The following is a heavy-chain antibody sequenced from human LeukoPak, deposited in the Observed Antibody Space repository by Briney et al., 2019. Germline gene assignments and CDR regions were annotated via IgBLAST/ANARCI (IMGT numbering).Heavy chain of an antibody. D-gene: IGHD4-23*01. CDR1: GGTFSSYA. CDR2: IIPIFGTA. V-gene: IGHV1-69*13. CDR3: ARLIGNSDMGYFDY. J-gene: IGHJ4*02. Sequence: ASVKVSCKASGGTFSSYAISWVRQAPGQGLEWMGGIIPIFGTANYAQKLQGRVTITADESTSTAYMELSSLRSEDTAVYYCARLIGNSDMGYFDYWGQGTLVTVSS.